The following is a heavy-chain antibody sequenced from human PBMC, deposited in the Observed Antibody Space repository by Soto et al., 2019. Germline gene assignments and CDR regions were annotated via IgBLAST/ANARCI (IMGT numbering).Heavy chain of an antibody. CDR3: AKDMRGSGSYYIYGMDV. Sequence: GGSLRLSCAASGFTFGASNLQWVRQASGKGLEWLGRIGSKGETYATTYAASVKGRFTISRDDSKNTLYLQMNSLRDEDTAAYYCAKDMRGSGSYYIYGMDVWGQGTTVTVSS. V-gene: IGHV3-73*01. D-gene: IGHD3-10*01. CDR2: IGSKGETYAT. CDR1: GFTFGASN. J-gene: IGHJ6*02.